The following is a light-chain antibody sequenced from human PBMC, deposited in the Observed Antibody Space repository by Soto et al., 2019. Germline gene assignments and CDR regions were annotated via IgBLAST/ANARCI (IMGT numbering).Light chain of an antibody. J-gene: IGLJ1*01. Sequence: QPVLTQPASVSGSPGQSITISCTGTSRDVGAYNYVSWYQQHPGKAPKLMVYDVTNRPSGVSDRFSGSKSGNTASLTISGLQAEDEADYFCSSHSNITPYVFGTGTKVNVL. CDR2: DVT. CDR3: SSHSNITPYV. V-gene: IGLV2-14*01. CDR1: SRDVGAYNY.